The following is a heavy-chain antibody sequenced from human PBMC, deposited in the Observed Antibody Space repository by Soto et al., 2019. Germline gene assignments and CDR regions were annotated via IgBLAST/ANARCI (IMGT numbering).Heavy chain of an antibody. Sequence: GGSLRLSCAASGFTFSSYAMHWVRQAPGKGLEWVAVISYDGSNKYYADSVKGRFTISRDNSKNTLYLQMNSLRAEDTAVYYCARGRDFSGSYLNYWGQGTLVTVSS. CDR2: ISYDGSNK. V-gene: IGHV3-30-3*01. D-gene: IGHD1-26*01. J-gene: IGHJ4*02. CDR3: ARGRDFSGSYLNY. CDR1: GFTFSSYA.